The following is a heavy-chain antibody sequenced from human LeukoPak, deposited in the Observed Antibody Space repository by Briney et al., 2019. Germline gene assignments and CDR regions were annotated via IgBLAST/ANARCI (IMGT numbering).Heavy chain of an antibody. Sequence: SETLSLTCTLSGGSISSYYWSWIRQPPGKGLEWIGYIYYSGSTNYNPSLKSRVTISVDTSKNQSSLKLSSVTAADTAVYYCARDSIAAAGGGLNYYYYYGMDVWGQGTTVTVSS. CDR2: IYYSGST. CDR1: GGSISSYY. D-gene: IGHD6-13*01. J-gene: IGHJ6*02. V-gene: IGHV4-59*01. CDR3: ARDSIAAAGGGLNYYYYYGMDV.